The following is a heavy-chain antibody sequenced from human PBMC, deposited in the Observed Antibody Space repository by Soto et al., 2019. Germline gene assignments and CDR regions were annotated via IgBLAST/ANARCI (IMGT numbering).Heavy chain of an antibody. CDR3: ARLPMVNDYGDYNEDYYGMDV. D-gene: IGHD4-17*01. J-gene: IGHJ6*02. Sequence: SETLSLTCAVYGGSFSGYYWSWIRQPPGKGLEWIGEINHSGSTNYNPSLKSRVTISVDTSKNQFSLKLSSVTAADTAVYYCARLPMVNDYGDYNEDYYGMDVWSQGTTVTVSS. V-gene: IGHV4-34*01. CDR1: GGSFSGYY. CDR2: INHSGST.